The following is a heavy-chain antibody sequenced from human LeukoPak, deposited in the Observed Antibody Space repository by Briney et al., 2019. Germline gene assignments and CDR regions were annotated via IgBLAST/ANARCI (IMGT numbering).Heavy chain of an antibody. CDR3: ARGLYYDYVWGSYRSH. J-gene: IGHJ4*02. CDR1: GFTFSSYS. V-gene: IGHV3-21*01. CDR2: ISSSSSYI. D-gene: IGHD3-16*02. Sequence: GGSLRLSCAASGFTFSSYSMNWVRQAPGKGLEWVSSISSSSSYIYYADSVKGRFTISRDNAKNSLYLQMNSLRAADTAVYYCARGLYYDYVWGSYRSHWGQGTLVTVSS.